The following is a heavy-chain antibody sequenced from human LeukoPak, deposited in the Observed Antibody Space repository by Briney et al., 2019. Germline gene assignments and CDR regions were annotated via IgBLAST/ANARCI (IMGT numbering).Heavy chain of an antibody. J-gene: IGHJ4*02. V-gene: IGHV3-48*01. CDR1: GFSFNSYS. D-gene: IGHD6-13*01. CDR3: AREMTGYTSSATDY. CDR2: ISSSSGST. Sequence: PGGSLRLSCAASGFSFNSYSMNWVRQAPGKGLEWLSYISSSSGSTFYADSVQGRFTISRDNAKNSLYLEMNSLRVEDTALYYCAREMTGYTSSATDYWGQGTLVTVSS.